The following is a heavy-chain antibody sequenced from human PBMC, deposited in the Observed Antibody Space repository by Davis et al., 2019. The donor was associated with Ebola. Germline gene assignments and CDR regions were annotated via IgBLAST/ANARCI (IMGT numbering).Heavy chain of an antibody. V-gene: IGHV1-46*01. CDR3: ARERRIVLMPSWGSLYGMDV. CDR2: INPSGGST. J-gene: IGHJ6*02. D-gene: IGHD2-8*01. Sequence: ASVKVSCKVSGYTLTELSMHWVRQAPGKGLEWMGIINPSGGSTSYAQKFQGRVTMTRDTSTSTAYMELSSLRSEDTAVYYCARERRIVLMPSWGSLYGMDVWGQGTTVTVSS. CDR1: GYTLTELS.